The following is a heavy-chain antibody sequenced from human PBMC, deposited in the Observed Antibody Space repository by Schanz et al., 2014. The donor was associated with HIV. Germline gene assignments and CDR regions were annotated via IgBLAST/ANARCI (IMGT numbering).Heavy chain of an antibody. Sequence: EVQLVESGGGLVQPGGSLRLSCAASGFIFRNFWMTWVRQVPGKGLEWVAHIKTDGIEQRYVDSVKGRFTISRDNAKNSVYLQMNSLRVEDTAVYYCARENWDVAIGYSWGQGVLVIVSA. D-gene: IGHD1-1*01. CDR2: IKTDGIEQ. J-gene: IGHJ5*02. V-gene: IGHV3-7*01. CDR3: ARENWDVAIGYS. CDR1: GFIFRNFW.